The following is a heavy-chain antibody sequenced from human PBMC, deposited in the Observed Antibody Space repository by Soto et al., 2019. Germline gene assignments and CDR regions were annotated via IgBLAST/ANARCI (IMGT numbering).Heavy chain of an antibody. CDR1: GVSISSYY. D-gene: IGHD1-26*01. CDR3: ARVISYGYFDY. CDR2: IYYSGST. V-gene: IGHV4-59*12. Sequence: PSETLSLTCTVSGVSISSYYWSWIRQPPGKGLEWIGYIYYSGSTNYNPSLKSRVTISVDRSKNQFSLKLSSVTAADTAVYYCARVISYGYFDYWGQGTLVTVSS. J-gene: IGHJ4*02.